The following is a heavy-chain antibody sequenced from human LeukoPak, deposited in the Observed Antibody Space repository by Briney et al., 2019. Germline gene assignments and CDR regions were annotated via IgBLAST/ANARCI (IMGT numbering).Heavy chain of an antibody. J-gene: IGHJ4*02. CDR1: GFTFSSYA. CDR2: ISYDGSNK. V-gene: IGHV3-30-3*01. CDR3: ARGPPGIAAVNPLDY. Sequence: GRSLRLSCAASGFTFSSYAMHWVRQAPGKGLEWVAVISYDGSNKYYADSVKDRFTISRDNSKNTLYLQMNSLRAEDTAVYYCARGPPGIAAVNPLDYWGQGTLVTVSS. D-gene: IGHD6-13*01.